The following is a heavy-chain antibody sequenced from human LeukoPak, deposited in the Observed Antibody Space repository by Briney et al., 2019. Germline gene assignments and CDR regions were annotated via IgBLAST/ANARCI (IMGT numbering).Heavy chain of an antibody. CDR1: GGSISSGSYY. D-gene: IGHD3-16*01. CDR2: IYTSGST. V-gene: IGHV4-61*02. Sequence: SETLSLTCTVSGGSISSGSYYWSWIRQPAGKGLEWIGRIYTSGSTNYNPSLKSRVTISVDTSKNQFSLKLSSVTAADTAVYYCARATMITFGGVTYYYYYMDVWGKGTTVTVSS. J-gene: IGHJ6*03. CDR3: ARATMITFGGVTYYYYYMDV.